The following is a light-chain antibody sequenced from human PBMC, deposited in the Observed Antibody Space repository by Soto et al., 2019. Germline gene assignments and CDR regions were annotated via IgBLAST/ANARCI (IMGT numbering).Light chain of an antibody. Sequence: EIVLTQSPGTLSLSPGERATLSCRASQSISSTYLARYQQKPGQAPRLLFYGASSRATDIPDRFSGSGSGTDFTLTISRLEPEDFAVYYCQQYGSSPPWTFGQGTKVEIK. J-gene: IGKJ1*01. V-gene: IGKV3-20*01. CDR1: QSISSTY. CDR3: QQYGSSPPWT. CDR2: GAS.